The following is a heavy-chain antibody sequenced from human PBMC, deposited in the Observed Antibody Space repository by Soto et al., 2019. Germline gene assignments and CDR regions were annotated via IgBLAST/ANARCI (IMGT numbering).Heavy chain of an antibody. D-gene: IGHD1-1*01. CDR1: GGSISSYY. CDR2: IYYSGST. J-gene: IGHJ3*02. CDR3: ARYNWGAMGAFDI. V-gene: IGHV4-59*01. Sequence: PSETLSLTCTVSGGSISSYYWSWTRQPPGKGLEWIGYIYYSGSTNYNPSLKSRVTISVDTSKNQFSLKLSSVTAADTAVYYCARYNWGAMGAFDIWGQGTMVTVSS.